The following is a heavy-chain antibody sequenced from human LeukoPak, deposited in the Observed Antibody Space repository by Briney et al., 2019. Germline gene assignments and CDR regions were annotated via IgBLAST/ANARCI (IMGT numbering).Heavy chain of an antibody. D-gene: IGHD6-13*01. CDR1: GFTFSSYG. V-gene: IGHV3-30*02. Sequence: GGSLRLSCAASGFTFSSYGMHWVRQAPGKGLEWVAFIRYDGSNKYYADSVKGRFTISRDNSKNTLYLQMNSLRAEDTAVYYCAKDCSSSGDYYYYYMDVWGKGTTVTVSS. J-gene: IGHJ6*03. CDR2: IRYDGSNK. CDR3: AKDCSSSGDYYYYYMDV.